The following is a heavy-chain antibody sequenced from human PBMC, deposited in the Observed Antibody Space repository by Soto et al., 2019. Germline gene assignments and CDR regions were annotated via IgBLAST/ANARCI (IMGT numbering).Heavy chain of an antibody. CDR3: ARDPKTTGGQHWAFNYFDS. Sequence: AGGSLRLSCAASGFSFSISPMHWVRQAPGKGPEWVALISYDGTNKFYADSVKGRFTISRDNSKSTLYLHVDSLRPEDAAVYYCARDPKTTGGQHWAFNYFDSWGQGTLVTVSS. V-gene: IGHV3-30-3*01. D-gene: IGHD2-8*02. CDR1: GFSFSISP. CDR2: ISYDGTNK. J-gene: IGHJ4*02.